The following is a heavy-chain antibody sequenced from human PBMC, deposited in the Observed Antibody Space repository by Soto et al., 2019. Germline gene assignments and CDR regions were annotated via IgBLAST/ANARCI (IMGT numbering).Heavy chain of an antibody. D-gene: IGHD2-15*01. CDR2: IYHSGTT. CDR1: GGSISSGGYY. V-gene: IGHV4-61*08. Sequence: PSETLSLTCTVSGGSISSGGYYWSWIRQHPGKGLEWIGYIYHSGTTNYNPSLKSRVTMSVDTPKTQSSLRLSSVTTADTAVYYCAGLRGYAGSPIDYWGQGTLATVSS. CDR3: AGLRGYAGSPIDY. J-gene: IGHJ4*02.